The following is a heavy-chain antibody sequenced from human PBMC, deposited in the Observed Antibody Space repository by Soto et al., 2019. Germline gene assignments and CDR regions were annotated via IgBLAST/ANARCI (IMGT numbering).Heavy chain of an antibody. CDR2: ISGSGGST. J-gene: IGHJ4*02. Sequence: EVQLLESGGGLVQPGGSLRLSCAASGFTFSSYAMSWVRQAPGKGLEWVSAISGSGGSTYYADSVKGRFTISRDNSKNTRYLQMNSLRAEDTAVYYCAKDQTREYCNNGVCYNFDYWGQGTLVTVSS. CDR3: AKDQTREYCNNGVCYNFDY. D-gene: IGHD2-8*01. CDR1: GFTFSSYA. V-gene: IGHV3-23*01.